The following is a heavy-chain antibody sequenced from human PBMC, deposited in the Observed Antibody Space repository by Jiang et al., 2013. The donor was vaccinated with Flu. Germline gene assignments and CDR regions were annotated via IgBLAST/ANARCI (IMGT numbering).Heavy chain of an antibody. J-gene: IGHJ6*02. Sequence: LLKPSETLSLTCTVSGGSISSYYWSWIRQPPGKGLEWIGYIYYSGSTNYNPSLKSRVTISVDTSKNQFSLKLSSVTAADTAVYYCARDQAAAGTWVDYYYGTDVWGQGTTGHRLL. D-gene: IGHD6-13*01. CDR3: ARDQAAAGTWVDYYYGTDV. CDR1: GGSISSYY. CDR2: IYYSGST. V-gene: IGHV4-59*01.